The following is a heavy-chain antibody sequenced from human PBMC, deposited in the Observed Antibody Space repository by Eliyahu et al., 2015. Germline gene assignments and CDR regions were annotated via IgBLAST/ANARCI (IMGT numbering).Heavy chain of an antibody. D-gene: IGHD2-21*02. Sequence: VQLVESGGGVVQPGTSRXLSCSAXGYVFTTYGMNWVRQAPGKGLEWVAFIRYDGSDKKYADAVKGRFTISRDDSKNTVFLQMNSLRVDDTAVYYCTRDRRDFTDYWGQGTQVTVSS. CDR3: TRDRRDFTDY. CDR2: IRYDGSDK. CDR1: GYVFTTYG. V-gene: IGHV3-30*06. J-gene: IGHJ4*02.